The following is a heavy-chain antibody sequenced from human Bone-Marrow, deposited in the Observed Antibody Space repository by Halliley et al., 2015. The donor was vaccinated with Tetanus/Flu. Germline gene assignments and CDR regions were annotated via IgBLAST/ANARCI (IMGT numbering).Heavy chain of an antibody. Sequence: TLSLTCSVSGASFGSYYWSWIRQPPGKGLEWIGYIYYSGSTSYNHSLKSRVTISVDTSKNQFSLQLSSVTAADTAVYYCARWIRPVGVSYFGAMDLWGQGTTVSVSS. CDR3: ARWIRPVGVSYFGAMDL. V-gene: IGHV4-59*01. CDR2: IYYSGST. D-gene: IGHD3-16*01. J-gene: IGHJ6*02. CDR1: GASFGSYY.